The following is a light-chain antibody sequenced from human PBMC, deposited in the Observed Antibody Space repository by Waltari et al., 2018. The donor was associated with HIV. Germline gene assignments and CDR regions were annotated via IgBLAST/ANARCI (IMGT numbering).Light chain of an antibody. Sequence: SALTQPASVSGSPGQSITISCTGSSSDIGAYDYVSWYQQHPGEAPKLIIYDVSRRPSGISHRFSGSKSVNTASLTISGLQAEDEADYYFSSYTGSSTLGVFGTGTTVTVL. CDR3: SSYTGSSTLGV. CDR1: SSDIGAYDY. V-gene: IGLV2-14*03. CDR2: DVS. J-gene: IGLJ1*01.